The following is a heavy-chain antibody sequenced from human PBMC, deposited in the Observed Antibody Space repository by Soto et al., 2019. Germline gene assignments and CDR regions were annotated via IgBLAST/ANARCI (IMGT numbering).Heavy chain of an antibody. D-gene: IGHD2-15*01. J-gene: IGHJ4*02. CDR3: ARYGSGECNRGSCYSPFDY. CDR2: IYYSGST. CDR1: GRSISSVNYY. Sequence: SETLSLTCTVSGRSISSVNYYWSWIRQPPGKGLEWIGYIYYSGSTYYNPSLRSRVTISVDTSKNQFSLKLSSVTAADTAVYYCARYGSGECNRGSCYSPFDYWGQGXLVTVSS. V-gene: IGHV4-30-4*01.